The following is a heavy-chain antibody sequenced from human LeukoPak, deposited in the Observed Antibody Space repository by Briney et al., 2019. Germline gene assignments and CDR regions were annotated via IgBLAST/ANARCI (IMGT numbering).Heavy chain of an antibody. CDR3: ATEPAAEDYYYGMDV. CDR1: GYTFTGYY. CDR2: FDPEDGET. V-gene: IGHV1-24*01. Sequence: ASVKVSCKASGYTFTGYYMHWVRQAPGQGLEWMGGFDPEDGETIYAQKFQGRVTMTEDTSTDTAYMELSSLRSEDTAVYYCATEPAAEDYYYGMDVWGQGTTVTVSS. J-gene: IGHJ6*02. D-gene: IGHD6-13*01.